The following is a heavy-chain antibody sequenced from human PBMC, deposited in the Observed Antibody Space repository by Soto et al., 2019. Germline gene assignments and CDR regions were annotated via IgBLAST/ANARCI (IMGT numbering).Heavy chain of an antibody. CDR3: ARSDRSAQRYFDY. CDR1: GFSFTTYW. Sequence: EVQLVQSGAEVKKPGESLKISCKTSGFSFTTYWIGWVRQMPGEGLEWMGIIYPGDSDTRYSPSFQGQVTISADRSISTAYLQWSSLKASDTAMYYCARSDRSAQRYFDYWGQGSLVTVSS. D-gene: IGHD3-3*01. V-gene: IGHV5-51*01. J-gene: IGHJ4*02. CDR2: IYPGDSDT.